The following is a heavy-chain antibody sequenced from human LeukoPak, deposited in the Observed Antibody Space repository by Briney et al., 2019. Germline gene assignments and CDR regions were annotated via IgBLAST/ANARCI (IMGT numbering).Heavy chain of an antibody. CDR3: ARSNMVRGSNGAFDI. D-gene: IGHD3-10*01. Sequence: PSETLSLTCTVSGDSIGNDAHYWSWLRQSAGQGLEWLGRIYNSGRTAYNPSLKSRVTMSVDTSKNQFSLKLSSVTAADTAVYYCARSNMVRGSNGAFDIWGQGTMVTVSS. CDR1: GDSIGNDAHY. J-gene: IGHJ3*02. V-gene: IGHV4-61*02. CDR2: IYNSGRT.